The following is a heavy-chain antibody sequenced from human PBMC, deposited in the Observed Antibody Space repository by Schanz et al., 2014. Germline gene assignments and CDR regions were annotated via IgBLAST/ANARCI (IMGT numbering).Heavy chain of an antibody. CDR3: ARDFDDRQGYGSGHCVGECTEV. CDR1: GFTFSSYA. CDR2: ISSGSSYA. V-gene: IGHV3-48*04. J-gene: IGHJ6*02. Sequence: EVQLLESGGGLVQPGGSLRLSCAASGFTFSSYAMSWVRQAPGKGLEWVSDISSGSSYANYADSVKGRFTISRDNAKMSVYLQMNSLRAEDPAVYYCARDFDDRQGYGSGHCVGECTEVWGQGTTVHVS. D-gene: IGHD3-10*01.